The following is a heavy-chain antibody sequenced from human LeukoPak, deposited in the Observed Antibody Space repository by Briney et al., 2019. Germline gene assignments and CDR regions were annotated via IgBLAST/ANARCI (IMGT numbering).Heavy chain of an antibody. V-gene: IGHV3-48*03. CDR2: ISSSGSTI. Sequence: GGSLRLSCAASGFTFSSYEMNWVRQAPGKGLEWASYISSSGSTIYYADSVKGRFTISRDNAKNSLYLQMNSLRAEDTAVYYCPRGPYYDSSGIPYYYYYGMDVWGQGTTVTVSS. J-gene: IGHJ6*02. D-gene: IGHD3-22*01. CDR1: GFTFSSYE. CDR3: PRGPYYDSSGIPYYYYYGMDV.